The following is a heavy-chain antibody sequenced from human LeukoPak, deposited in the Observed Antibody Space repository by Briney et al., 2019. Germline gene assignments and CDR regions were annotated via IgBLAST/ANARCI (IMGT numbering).Heavy chain of an antibody. D-gene: IGHD6-13*01. Sequence: PGGSLRLSCAASGFTFSSYAMSWVRQAPGKGLEGVSPISGSAGSTYYADSVKGGFTFSRDNSRKSVYLQMNSLKADDTAVYYCARGATSSWYPTGLDWRPKVKWYFDLWGRGTLVTVSS. CDR3: ARGATSSWYPTGLDWRPKVKWYFDL. V-gene: IGHV3-23*01. J-gene: IGHJ2*01. CDR1: GFTFSSYA. CDR2: ISGSAGST.